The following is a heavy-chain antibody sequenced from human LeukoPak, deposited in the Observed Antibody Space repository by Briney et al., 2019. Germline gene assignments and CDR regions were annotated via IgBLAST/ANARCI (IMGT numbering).Heavy chain of an antibody. CDR1: GFTFSSYS. J-gene: IGHJ4*02. CDR2: ISSSSRYI. D-gene: IGHD1-14*01. V-gene: IGHV3-21*01. CDR3: ARGPPGPREPFDY. Sequence: PGGSLRPSCAASGFTFSSYSMNWVRQAPGKGLEWVSSISSSSRYIYYADSVKGRFTISRDNAKNSLYLQMNSLRAEDTAVYYCARGPPGPREPFDYWGQGTLVTVSS.